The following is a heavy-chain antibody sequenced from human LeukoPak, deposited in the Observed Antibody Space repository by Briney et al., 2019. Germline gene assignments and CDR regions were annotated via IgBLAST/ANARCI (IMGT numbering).Heavy chain of an antibody. CDR1: GYTFTAFY. Sequence: ASVKVSCKASGYTFTAFYMNWVRQAPGQGLEWMGWISAYNGNTNYAQKLQGRVTMTTDTSTSTAYMELRSLRSDDTAVYYCARGTSYDSSLGGDYWGQGTLVTVSS. CDR3: ARGTSYDSSLGGDY. CDR2: ISAYNGNT. D-gene: IGHD3-22*01. V-gene: IGHV1-18*04. J-gene: IGHJ4*02.